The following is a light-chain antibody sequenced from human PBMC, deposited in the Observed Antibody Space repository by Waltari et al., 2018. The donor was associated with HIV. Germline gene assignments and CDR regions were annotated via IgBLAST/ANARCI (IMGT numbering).Light chain of an antibody. Sequence: NFILTQPHSVSESPGKTVTISCTRSSGSIASDYAQWYQQRLGSAPTVVIYDHRQRPSGVPDRFSGSIDSSSNSASLTISGLRSEDEADYYCQSSYSNSQVFGGGTKLTVL. J-gene: IGLJ2*01. CDR2: DHR. CDR1: SGSIASDY. V-gene: IGLV6-57*03. CDR3: QSSYSNSQV.